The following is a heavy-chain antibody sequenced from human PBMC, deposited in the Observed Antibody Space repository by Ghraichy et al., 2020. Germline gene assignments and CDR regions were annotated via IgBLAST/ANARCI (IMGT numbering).Heavy chain of an antibody. CDR1: GFTFSSYW. J-gene: IGHJ4*02. CDR2: INSDGSST. Sequence: GGSLRLSCAASGFTFSSYWMHWVRQAPGKGLVWVSRINSDGSSTSYADSVKGRFTISRANAKNTLYLQMNSLRAKDTAGYYCVRHTNYAFDNWGQGTLGTVSS. CDR3: VRHTNYAFDN. D-gene: IGHD2-8*01. V-gene: IGHV3-74*01.